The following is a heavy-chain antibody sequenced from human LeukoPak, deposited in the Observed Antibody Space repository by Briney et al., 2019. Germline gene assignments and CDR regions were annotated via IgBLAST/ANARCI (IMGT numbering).Heavy chain of an antibody. Sequence: PGGSLRLSCEASGFTFSSYSMNWVRQAPGKGLEWVSSISSSSSYIYYADSVKGRFTISRDNAKNSLYLQMNSLRAEDTAVYYCARGLKQLVVSENAFDIWGQGTMVTVSS. D-gene: IGHD6-13*01. CDR2: ISSSSSYI. CDR3: ARGLKQLVVSENAFDI. V-gene: IGHV3-21*01. CDR1: GFTFSSYS. J-gene: IGHJ3*02.